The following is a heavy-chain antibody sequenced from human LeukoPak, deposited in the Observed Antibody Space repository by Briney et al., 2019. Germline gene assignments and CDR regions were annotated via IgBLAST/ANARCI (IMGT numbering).Heavy chain of an antibody. CDR3: ARDLQL. J-gene: IGHJ4*02. CDR1: GFAFSSYA. CDR2: ISYDGSNK. D-gene: IGHD2-2*01. V-gene: IGHV3-30-3*01. Sequence: PGRSLGLSCAASGFAFSSYAMHWVRQAPGKGLEWVAVISYDGSNKYYADSVKGRFTISRDNSKNTLYLQMNSLRAEDTAVYYCARDLQLWGQGTLVTVSS.